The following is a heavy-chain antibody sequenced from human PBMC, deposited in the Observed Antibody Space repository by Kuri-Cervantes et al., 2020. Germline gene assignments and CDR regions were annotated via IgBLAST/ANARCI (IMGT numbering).Heavy chain of an antibody. CDR2: TKQDGSEK. Sequence: GESLKISCVASGFTFSNYWMNWVRQAPGKGLEWVANTKQDGSEKYYVDSVKGRFTISRDNARNSLYLQMNSLRAEDTAVYYCARAGEILTGELEDYYFDYWGQGTLVTVSS. CDR1: GFTFSNYW. CDR3: ARAGEILTGELEDYYFDY. D-gene: IGHD3-9*01. J-gene: IGHJ4*02. V-gene: IGHV3-7*01.